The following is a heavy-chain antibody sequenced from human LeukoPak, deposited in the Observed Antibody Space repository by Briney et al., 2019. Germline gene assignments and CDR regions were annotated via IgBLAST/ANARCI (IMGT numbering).Heavy chain of an antibody. V-gene: IGHV1-18*01. Sequence: GASVKVSCKASGYTFTSYSISRVRQARGKGLEWMGWISVYNGNTNAAQKLQDRGTMTTDTSTSTAYMELRSLRSDDTAVYYCARDSRYSSGWYDYWGQGTLVTVSS. J-gene: IGHJ4*02. CDR1: GYTFTSYS. D-gene: IGHD6-19*01. CDR3: ARDSRYSSGWYDY. CDR2: ISVYNGNT.